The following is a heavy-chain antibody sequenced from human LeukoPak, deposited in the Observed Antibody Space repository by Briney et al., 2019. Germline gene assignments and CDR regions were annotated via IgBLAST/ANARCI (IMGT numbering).Heavy chain of an antibody. Sequence: PGGSLRLSCAASGFTFSSYAMHWVRQAPGKGLEWVAVISYDGSNKYYADSVKGRFTISRDNSKNTLYLQMNSLRAEDTAVYYCARDSSGWVDYWGQGTLVTVSS. V-gene: IGHV3-30*04. CDR1: GFTFSSYA. CDR3: ARDSSGWVDY. CDR2: ISYDGSNK. D-gene: IGHD6-19*01. J-gene: IGHJ4*02.